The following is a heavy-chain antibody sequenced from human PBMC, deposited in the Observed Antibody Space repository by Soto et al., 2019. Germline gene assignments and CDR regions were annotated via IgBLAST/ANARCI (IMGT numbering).Heavy chain of an antibody. CDR2: MSPNGNNQ. J-gene: IGHJ4*02. CDR3: ATGANFYYDTSPY. CDR1: GFTFSIYA. Sequence: PGGSLRLSCAAPGFTFSIYALHWVRQAPGKGLEWVAVMSPNGNNQYYADSVKGRFTISGDTSKSTLYLQMTSLRPDDTAVYYCATGANFYYDTSPYWGQGTLVTVSS. D-gene: IGHD3-22*01. V-gene: IGHV3-30-3*01.